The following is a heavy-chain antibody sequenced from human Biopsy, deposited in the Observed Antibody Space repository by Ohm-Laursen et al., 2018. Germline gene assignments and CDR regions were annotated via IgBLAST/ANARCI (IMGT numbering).Heavy chain of an antibody. J-gene: IGHJ6*02. V-gene: IGHV3-21*01. CDR1: GFIFSTYT. CDR3: ARESALKWYQSLSYFNGMDV. Sequence: SLRLSCPPSGFIFSTYTMNWVRQAPGEGLEWASSISSRSSGIYYADSVKGRFTISRDNAKNSLFLHMNSLRAEDTAGYYCARESALKWYQSLSYFNGMDVWGQGTTVTVSS. CDR2: ISSRSSGI. D-gene: IGHD2-2*01.